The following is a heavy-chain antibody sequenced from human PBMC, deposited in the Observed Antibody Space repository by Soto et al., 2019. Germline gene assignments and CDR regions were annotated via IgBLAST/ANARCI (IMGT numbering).Heavy chain of an antibody. CDR2: ISGSGGST. V-gene: IGHV3-23*01. J-gene: IGHJ4*02. D-gene: IGHD6-13*01. CDR1: GVTFSSYA. CDR3: TKDGGSSWYYFDY. Sequence: EVQLLESGGGLVQPGGSLRISCAASGVTFSSYAMSWVRQAPGKGLEWVSAISGSGGSTYYADYVKGRFTISRDNSRNKLYLQMDSLRAEDTAVYYCTKDGGSSWYYFDYWGQGTLVTVSS.